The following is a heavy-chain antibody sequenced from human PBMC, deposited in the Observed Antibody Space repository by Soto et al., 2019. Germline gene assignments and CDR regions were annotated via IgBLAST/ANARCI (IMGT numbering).Heavy chain of an antibody. CDR3: ARSPGYTVALFDY. V-gene: IGHV5-10-1*01. J-gene: IGHJ4*02. D-gene: IGHD5-12*01. CDR1: GYSFTSYW. Sequence: PGESLKISCKGSGYSFTSYWISWVRQMPGKGLEWMGRIDPSDSYTNYSPSFQGHVTISADKSISTAYLQWSSLKASDTAMYYCARSPGYTVALFDYWGQGTLVTVSS. CDR2: IDPSDSYT.